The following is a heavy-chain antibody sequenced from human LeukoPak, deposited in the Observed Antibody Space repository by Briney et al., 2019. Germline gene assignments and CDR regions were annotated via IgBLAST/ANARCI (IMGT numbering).Heavy chain of an antibody. D-gene: IGHD6-25*01. CDR3: ARELTVAAYYYGMDV. J-gene: IGHJ6*02. V-gene: IGHV4-4*07. CDR1: GGSISSYY. Sequence: PSETLSLTCTVSGGSISSYYWSWIRQPAGKGLEWIGRIYTSGSTNYNPSLKSRVTMSVDTSKNQFSLKLSSVTAADTAVYYCARELTVAAYYYGMDVRGQGTTVTVSS. CDR2: IYTSGST.